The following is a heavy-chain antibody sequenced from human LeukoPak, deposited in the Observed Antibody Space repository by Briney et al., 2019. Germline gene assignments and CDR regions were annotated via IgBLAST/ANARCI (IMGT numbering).Heavy chain of an antibody. CDR1: GGSFSGYY. Sequence: SETLSLTCAVYGGSFSGYYWSWIRQPPGKGLEWIGEINHSGSTNYNPSLKSRVTISVDTSKNQFSLKLSSVTAADTAVYYCARVGDSSGYAWDYWGQGTLVTVSS. J-gene: IGHJ4*02. CDR3: ARVGDSSGYAWDY. D-gene: IGHD3-22*01. CDR2: INHSGST. V-gene: IGHV4-34*01.